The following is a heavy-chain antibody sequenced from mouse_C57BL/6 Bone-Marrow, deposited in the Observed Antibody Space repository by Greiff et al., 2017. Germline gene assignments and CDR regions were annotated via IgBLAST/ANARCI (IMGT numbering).Heavy chain of an antibody. D-gene: IGHD2-4*01. Sequence: VQLQQSGPELVKPGASVKIPCKASGYTFTDYNMDWVKQSHGKSLEWIGDINPNNGGTIYNQKFKGKATLTVDKSSSTAYMELRSLTSEDTAVYYCARSSYDYDGYAMDYWGQGTSVTVSS. CDR2: INPNNGGT. J-gene: IGHJ4*01. CDR3: ARSSYDYDGYAMDY. CDR1: GYTFTDYN. V-gene: IGHV1-18*01.